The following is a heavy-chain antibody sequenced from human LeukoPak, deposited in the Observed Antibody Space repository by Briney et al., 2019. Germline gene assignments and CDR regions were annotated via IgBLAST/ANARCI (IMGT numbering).Heavy chain of an antibody. V-gene: IGHV3-23*01. CDR3: ARSDYGDFWYFDY. D-gene: IGHD4-17*01. CDR2: ISGNGGRT. Sequence: PGGSLRLSCAASGFTFSILDMSWVRQAPGKGLEWVSAISGNGGRTYYADSVKGRFTISRDNSKNTLYLQMNSLRAEDTAVYYCARSDYGDFWYFDYWGQGTLVTVSS. CDR1: GFTFSILD. J-gene: IGHJ4*02.